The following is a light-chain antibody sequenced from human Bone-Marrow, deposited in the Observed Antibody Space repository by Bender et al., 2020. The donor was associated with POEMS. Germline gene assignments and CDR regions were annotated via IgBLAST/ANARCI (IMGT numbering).Light chain of an antibody. Sequence: QSALTQPASVSGSPGQSITISCTGTSSDIGTYNLVSWFQQHPGKAPKLIIYHVSNRPSGVSNRFSGSKSAYTASLTISGLQAEDEADYYCSSYSPTNTLLFGGGTALTVL. CDR3: SSYSPTNTLL. J-gene: IGLJ2*01. V-gene: IGLV2-14*02. CDR2: HVS. CDR1: SSDIGTYNL.